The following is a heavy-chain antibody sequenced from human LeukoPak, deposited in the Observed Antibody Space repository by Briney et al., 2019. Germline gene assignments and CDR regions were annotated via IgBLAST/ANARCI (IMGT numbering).Heavy chain of an antibody. CDR2: IYYSGST. J-gene: IGHJ3*02. CDR3: ARISGVVVVIAIDDAFDI. CDR1: GGSISSSSYY. V-gene: IGHV4-39*01. Sequence: SETLSLTCTVSGGSISSSSYYWGWIRQPPGKGLEWIGSIYYSGSTYYNPSLKSRVTISVDTSKNQFSLKLSSVTAADTAVYYCARISGVVVVIAIDDAFDIWGQGTMVTVSS. D-gene: IGHD2-21*01.